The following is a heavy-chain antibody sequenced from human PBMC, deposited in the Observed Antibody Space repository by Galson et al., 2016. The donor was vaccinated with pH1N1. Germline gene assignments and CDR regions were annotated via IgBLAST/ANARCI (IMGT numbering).Heavy chain of an antibody. J-gene: IGHJ3*02. CDR3: ARETPSPSPTVLRYFDWSRGLSAFDM. D-gene: IGHD3-9*01. CDR2: INTNTGNP. Sequence: SCKASGYTFTSNAMNWVRQAPGQGLEWMGWINTNTGNPTYAQGFTGRFVFSLDTSVNTAYLQINSLKAADTAVYYCARETPSPSPTVLRYFDWSRGLSAFDMWGRGTLVTVSS. V-gene: IGHV7-4-1*02. CDR1: GYTFTSNA.